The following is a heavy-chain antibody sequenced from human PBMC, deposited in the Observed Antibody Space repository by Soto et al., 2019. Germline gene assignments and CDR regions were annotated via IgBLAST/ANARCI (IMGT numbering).Heavy chain of an antibody. CDR2: ITTGGEYR. Sequence: GGSLRLSCAASGFTFRSYNINWVRKAPGKGLEWVSVITTGGEYRFYADSVKGRFTISRDNANNSVYLEMSSLRVEDTAVYYCARERQLVQDWFDPWGQGT. D-gene: IGHD6-13*01. V-gene: IGHV3-21*06. CDR1: GFTFRSYN. CDR3: ARERQLVQDWFDP. J-gene: IGHJ5*02.